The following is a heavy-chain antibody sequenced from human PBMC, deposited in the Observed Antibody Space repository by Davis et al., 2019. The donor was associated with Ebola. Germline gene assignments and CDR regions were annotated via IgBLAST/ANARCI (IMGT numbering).Heavy chain of an antibody. Sequence: PGGSLRLSCAASGFTFSSYDMSWVRHVPGKGLEWVSTFSASEGHTHYSDSVKGRFTISRDNAKNSLYLQMNSLRAEDTAVYYCARDGSNSYLDYWGQGNLVTVSS. CDR3: ARDGSNSYLDY. CDR1: GFTFSSYD. D-gene: IGHD6-6*01. V-gene: IGHV3-21*01. J-gene: IGHJ4*02. CDR2: FSASEGHT.